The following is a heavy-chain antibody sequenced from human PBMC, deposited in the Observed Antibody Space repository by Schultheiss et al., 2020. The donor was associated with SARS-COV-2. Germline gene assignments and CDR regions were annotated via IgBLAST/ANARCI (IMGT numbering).Heavy chain of an antibody. J-gene: IGHJ3*02. V-gene: IGHV4-34*01. CDR1: GGSFSGYY. CDR3: ARGVHGDAFDI. CDR2: INHSGST. Sequence: SETLSLTCAVYGGSFSGYYWSWIRQPPGKGLEWIGEINHSGSTNYNPSLKSRVTISVDTSKNQFSLKLSSVTAADTAVYYCARGVHGDAFDIWGQGTMVTVSS. D-gene: IGHD1-1*01.